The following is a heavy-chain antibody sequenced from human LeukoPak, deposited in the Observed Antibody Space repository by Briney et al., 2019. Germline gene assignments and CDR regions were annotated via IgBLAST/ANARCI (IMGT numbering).Heavy chain of an antibody. CDR2: TYYRSKWYN. V-gene: IGHV6-1*01. CDR3: ARDLGGYSYGSFGPQIGTHYYYYFDY. Sequence: KQPQTLSLTCAISGDSVSSNSAAWNWIRQSPPRGLEWLGRTYYRSKWYNDYAVSVKSRITINPDTSKNQFSLQLNSVTPEDTAVYYCARDLGGYSYGSFGPQIGTHYYYYFDYWGQGTLVTVSS. D-gene: IGHD5-18*01. CDR1: GDSVSSNSAA. J-gene: IGHJ4*02.